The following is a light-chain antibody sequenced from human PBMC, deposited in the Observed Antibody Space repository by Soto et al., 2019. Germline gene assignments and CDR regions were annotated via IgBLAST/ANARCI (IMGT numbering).Light chain of an antibody. Sequence: QSVLTQPPSASGTPGQRVTVSCSGSSSNIGRDYVYWYQQLPGTAPKLLIYSNTQRPSGVPDRFSGSKSGTSASLAISGLRSEDEADYYCVAWDDSLSGYVFGTGTRSPS. V-gene: IGLV1-47*02. J-gene: IGLJ1*01. CDR2: SNT. CDR3: VAWDDSLSGYV. CDR1: SSNIGRDY.